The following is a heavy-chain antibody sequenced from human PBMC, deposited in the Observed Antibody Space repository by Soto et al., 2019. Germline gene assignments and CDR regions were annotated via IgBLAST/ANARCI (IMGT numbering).Heavy chain of an antibody. V-gene: IGHV3-48*01. CDR3: VNGDYY. D-gene: IGHD4-17*01. Sequence: EEQLVESGGGLVQPGESLRLSCAASGFTFSNHVMNWVRQAPGRGLEWVSSINRDSNTFYADSVKGRFTISRDNAKDSLYLQMNSLRADDTAVYYCVNGDYYVGQGTLVTVSS. CDR1: GFTFSNHV. J-gene: IGHJ4*02. CDR2: INRDSNT.